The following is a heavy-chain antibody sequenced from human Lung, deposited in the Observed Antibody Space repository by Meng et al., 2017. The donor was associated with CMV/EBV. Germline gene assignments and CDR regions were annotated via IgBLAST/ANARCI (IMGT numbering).Heavy chain of an antibody. CDR3: ARDFGSSWYPNWFDP. D-gene: IGHD6-13*01. V-gene: IGHV4-4*07. CDR2: NSASGNT. CDR1: GDSINSYY. J-gene: IGHJ5*02. Sequence: VPLLESATGPVKPAATLPLPVTFSGDSINSYYWSWIRQPAGKGLEWIGRNSASGNTRYNPSLKSRVTMSVDTSKNQFSLKLSSVTAADTAVYYCARDFGSSWYPNWFDPWGQGTLVTVSS.